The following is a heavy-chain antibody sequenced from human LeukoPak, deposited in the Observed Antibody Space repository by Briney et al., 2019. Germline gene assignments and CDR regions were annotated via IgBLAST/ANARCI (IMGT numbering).Heavy chain of an antibody. J-gene: IGHJ5*02. D-gene: IGHD3-3*01. Sequence: SETLSLTCTVSGGSISSSSYYWSWIRQPPGKGLEWIGEINHSGSTNYNPSLKSRVTISVDTSKNQFSLKLSSVTAADTAVYYCARRKRITIFGVVMRHNWFDPWGQGTLVTVSS. CDR1: GGSISSSSYY. V-gene: IGHV4-39*07. CDR3: ARRKRITIFGVVMRHNWFDP. CDR2: INHSGST.